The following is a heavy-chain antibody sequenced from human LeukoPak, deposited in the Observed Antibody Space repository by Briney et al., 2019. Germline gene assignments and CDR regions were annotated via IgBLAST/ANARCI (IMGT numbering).Heavy chain of an antibody. J-gene: IGHJ4*02. D-gene: IGHD3-10*01. CDR1: GGSISSYY. CDR3: ATQAGTMVRGVKPRRDY. Sequence: KTSETLSLTCTVSGGSISSYYWSWIRQPPGKGLEWIGYIYDSGSTNYNPSLKSRVTISVDTSKNQFSLRLTSVTAADTAVYYCATQAGTMVRGVKPRRDYWGQGTLVTVSS. CDR2: IYDSGST. V-gene: IGHV4-59*08.